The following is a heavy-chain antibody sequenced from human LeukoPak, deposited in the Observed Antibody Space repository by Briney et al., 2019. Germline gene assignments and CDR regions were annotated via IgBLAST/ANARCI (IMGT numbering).Heavy chain of an antibody. V-gene: IGHV3-30*18. CDR2: ISYDGGNK. D-gene: IGHD2-15*01. CDR3: AKVFYQYCSGGSCYSDFGY. CDR1: GFNFNTYG. J-gene: IGHJ4*02. Sequence: PGRSLRLPCAASGFNFNTYGMHWVRQAPGKGLEWVAVISYDGGNKDYADSVKGRFTISRDNSKNTLYLQMNSLRPEDTAFYYCAKVFYQYCSGGSCYSDFGYWGQGTLVTVSS.